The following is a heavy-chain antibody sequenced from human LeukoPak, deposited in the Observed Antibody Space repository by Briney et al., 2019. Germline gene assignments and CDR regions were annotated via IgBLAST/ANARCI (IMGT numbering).Heavy chain of an antibody. CDR3: ARNRGGGSGYSDY. CDR1: GGSISSYS. J-gene: IGHJ4*02. D-gene: IGHD3-22*01. Sequence: SETLSLTCAVSGGSISSYSWTWIRQPPGKGLEWIGHVSYSGNANYNPSLKSRVTISVDTSKKEFSLKLSSVTAADTAVYYCARNRGGGSGYSDYWGQGTLVTVSS. CDR2: VSYSGNA. V-gene: IGHV4-59*01.